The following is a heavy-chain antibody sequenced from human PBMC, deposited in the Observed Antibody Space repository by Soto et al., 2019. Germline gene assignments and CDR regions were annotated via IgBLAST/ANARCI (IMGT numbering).Heavy chain of an antibody. D-gene: IGHD3-9*01. CDR3: ARGRTSAQVLRYFDWLLSGMDV. Sequence: PGGSLRLSCAASGFTFSSYGMHWVRQAPGKGLEWVAVIWYDGSNKYYADSVKGRFTISRDNSKNTLYLQMNSLRAEDTAVYYCARGRTSAQVLRYFDWLLSGMDVWGQGTTVTVSS. CDR2: IWYDGSNK. V-gene: IGHV3-33*01. J-gene: IGHJ6*02. CDR1: GFTFSSYG.